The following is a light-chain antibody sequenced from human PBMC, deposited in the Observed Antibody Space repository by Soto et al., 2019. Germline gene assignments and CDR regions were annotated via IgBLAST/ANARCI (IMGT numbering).Light chain of an antibody. CDR3: QQYDTSPPLT. J-gene: IGKJ4*01. CDR1: QSVSTS. CDR2: GAS. V-gene: IGKV3-20*01. Sequence: EIVLTQSPTTLSVSPWNRATLSCRASQSVSTSLAWYQQKPGQVPSLLIYGASTKASGIPARFSGSGSGTDFTLTISRLEPEDFAVYYCQQYDTSPPLTFGEGTKVDIK.